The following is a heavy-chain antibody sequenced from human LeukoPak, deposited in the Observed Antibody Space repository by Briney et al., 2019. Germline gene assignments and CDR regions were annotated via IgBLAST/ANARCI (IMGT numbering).Heavy chain of an antibody. CDR2: IYYSGST. D-gene: IGHD4-17*01. J-gene: IGHJ6*02. CDR3: AKGTVSFPYYYYGMDV. Sequence: PSETLSLTCTVSGGSISSYYWSWIRQPPGKGLEWIGYIYYSGSTNYNPSLKSRVTISVDTSKNQFSLKLSSVTAADTAVYYCAKGTVSFPYYYYGMDVWGQGTTVTVSS. CDR1: GGSISSYY. V-gene: IGHV4-59*01.